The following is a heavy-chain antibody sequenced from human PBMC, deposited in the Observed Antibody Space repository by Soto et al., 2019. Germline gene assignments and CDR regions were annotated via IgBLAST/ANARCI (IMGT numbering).Heavy chain of an antibody. D-gene: IGHD3-10*01. Sequence: QVHLQQWGAGLLKPSETLSLTCAVYGGSFSAYWWSWIRQPPGKGLEWIGEINHSGSTNYNPSLKNRVTISVDTSRSEFSLKLSSVTAADTAVYYCARSGHLFYYWGQGTLVTVSS. CDR2: INHSGST. V-gene: IGHV4-34*01. CDR1: GGSFSAYW. J-gene: IGHJ4*02. CDR3: ARSGHLFYY.